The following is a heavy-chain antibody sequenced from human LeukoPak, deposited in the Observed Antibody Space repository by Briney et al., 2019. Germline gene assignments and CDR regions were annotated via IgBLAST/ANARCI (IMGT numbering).Heavy chain of an antibody. J-gene: IGHJ4*02. CDR1: GFTFSTYD. CDR3: AKSPGGVVSTSFDN. D-gene: IGHD2-2*01. Sequence: GGSLRLSCAASGFTFSTYDMSWVRQAPGKGLEWVSVISVSGGSTYCADSVKGRFTISRDNSKNTLYLQMNSLRAEDTAVYYCAKSPGGVVSTSFDNWGQGTLVTVSS. V-gene: IGHV3-23*01. CDR2: ISVSGGST.